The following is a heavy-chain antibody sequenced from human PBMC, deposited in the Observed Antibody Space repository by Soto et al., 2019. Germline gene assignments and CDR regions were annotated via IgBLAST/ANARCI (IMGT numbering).Heavy chain of an antibody. D-gene: IGHD4-17*01. CDR1: GYTLTDNY. CDR3: ARSLTTLTTLLDH. Sequence: ASVKVSCKASGYTLTDNYMHWVREAPGQGLEWMGWINPNGGTNYAQTFQGRVTLTRDTSVSTAYMELSRLRSDDTAVYYCARSLTTLTTLLDHWGKGTLVNVS. J-gene: IGHJ4*02. V-gene: IGHV1-2*02. CDR2: INPNGGT.